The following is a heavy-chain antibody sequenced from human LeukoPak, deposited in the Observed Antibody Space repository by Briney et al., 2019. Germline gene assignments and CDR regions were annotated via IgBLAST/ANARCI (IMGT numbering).Heavy chain of an antibody. CDR3: ARGHSYYYDSSGYYLPHYFDY. D-gene: IGHD3-22*01. CDR2: INHSGST. CDR1: GYSISSGYY. J-gene: IGHJ4*02. V-gene: IGHV4-38-2*02. Sequence: PSETLSLTCTVSGYSISSGYYWGWIRQPPGKGLEWIGEINHSGSTNYNPSLKSRVTISVDTSKNQFSLKLSSVTAADTAVYYCARGHSYYYDSSGYYLPHYFDYWGQGTLVTVSS.